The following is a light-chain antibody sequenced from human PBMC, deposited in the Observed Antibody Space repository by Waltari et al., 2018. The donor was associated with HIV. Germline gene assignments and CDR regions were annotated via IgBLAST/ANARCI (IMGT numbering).Light chain of an antibody. CDR3: AAWDDSRNGEVI. CDR2: SNN. Sequence: QSVLTQPPSASGTPGQRVTISCSGRNSNIGRNSVTWYQQVPGTATKLLIYSNNQRPSGVPDRFSGSKSGNSASLAISGLRSEDEADYYCAAWDDSRNGEVIFGGGTKLTVL. J-gene: IGLJ2*01. CDR1: NSNIGRNS. V-gene: IGLV1-44*01.